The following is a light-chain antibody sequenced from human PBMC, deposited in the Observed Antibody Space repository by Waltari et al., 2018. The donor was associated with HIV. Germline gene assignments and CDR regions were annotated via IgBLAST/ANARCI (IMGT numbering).Light chain of an antibody. CDR1: QSISSY. CDR2: ASS. Sequence: MPQYPSSLSASVGDRVTIPCRASQSISSYLNWYQQKPGKAPKLLIYASSSLQSGVPSRFSVSGSGTDFTLTISSLQPEDFATYYCQQRYSTPRTFGQGTKLEIK. V-gene: IGKV1-39*01. J-gene: IGKJ2*01. CDR3: QQRYSTPRT.